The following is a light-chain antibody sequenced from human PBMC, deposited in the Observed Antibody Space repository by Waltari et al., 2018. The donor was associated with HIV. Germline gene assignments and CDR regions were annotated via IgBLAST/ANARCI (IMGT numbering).Light chain of an antibody. CDR2: PDN. J-gene: IGLJ3*02. V-gene: IGLV1-44*01. CDR3: AAWDDSLNGLWV. Sequence: QSVLTQPPSVSGTPGQRVTISCSGASSNIGRNTVNWFQLLPGTAPKLLIYPDNQRPSGLPDRFSGSKSGTSASLAISGLQSDDEADYFCAAWDDSLNGLWVFGGGTKLTVL. CDR1: SSNIGRNT.